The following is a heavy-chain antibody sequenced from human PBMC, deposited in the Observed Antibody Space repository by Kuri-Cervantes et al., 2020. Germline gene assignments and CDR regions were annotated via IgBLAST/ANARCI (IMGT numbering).Heavy chain of an antibody. Sequence: GESLKISCAASGFTFSSYSMNWVRQAPGMGLEWVAFIRYDGSNKYYADSVKGRFTISRDNSKNTLYLQMNGLRAEDTAVYYCAKDKALSSSFLHYWGQGTLVTVSS. CDR2: IRYDGSNK. CDR3: AKDKALSSSFLHY. CDR1: GFTFSSYS. D-gene: IGHD6-6*01. J-gene: IGHJ4*02. V-gene: IGHV3-30*02.